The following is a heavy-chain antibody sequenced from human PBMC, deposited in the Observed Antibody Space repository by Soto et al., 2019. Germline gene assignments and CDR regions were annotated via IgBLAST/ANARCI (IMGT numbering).Heavy chain of an antibody. J-gene: IGHJ3*02. Sequence: EVQLVESGGGLVQPGGSLRLSCAASGFTVSGNYMSWVHQAPGKGLEWVSVIYSGGSTYYADSVKGRFTVSSHSSKNTLYLQMNSLRAEDTAVYYCATFYDSSGYTPSYAFDIWGQGTMVTVSS. V-gene: IGHV3-53*04. CDR2: IYSGGST. D-gene: IGHD3-22*01. CDR1: GFTVSGNY. CDR3: ATFYDSSGYTPSYAFDI.